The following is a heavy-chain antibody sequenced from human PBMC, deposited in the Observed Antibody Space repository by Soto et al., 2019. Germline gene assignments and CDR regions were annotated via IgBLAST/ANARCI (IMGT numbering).Heavy chain of an antibody. CDR2: SYYSGST. CDR3: AREVEDIVVVPAAMQYYYYMDV. V-gene: IGHV4-31*03. Sequence: QVQLQESGPGLVKPSQTLSLTCTVSGGSISSGGYYWSWIRQHPGKGLEWIGYSYYSGSTYYNPSLKSRVTISVDTSKNQFSLKLSSVTAADTAVYYCAREVEDIVVVPAAMQYYYYMDVWGKGTTVTVSS. D-gene: IGHD2-2*01. CDR1: GGSISSGGYY. J-gene: IGHJ6*03.